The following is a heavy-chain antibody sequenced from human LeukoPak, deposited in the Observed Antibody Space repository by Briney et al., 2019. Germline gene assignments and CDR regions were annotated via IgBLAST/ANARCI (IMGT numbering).Heavy chain of an antibody. V-gene: IGHV3-74*01. CDR1: GFTFSSYW. CDR3: TRGLQGIDY. Sequence: GGSLRLSCVASGFTFSSYWMHWVRQAPGKGLVWVSHIDTDGSVTNYADSVKGRFTISRDNAKNTLYLQMNSLRAEDTAVYYCTRGLQGIDYWGQGTLVTVSS. D-gene: IGHD4-11*01. J-gene: IGHJ4*02. CDR2: IDTDGSVT.